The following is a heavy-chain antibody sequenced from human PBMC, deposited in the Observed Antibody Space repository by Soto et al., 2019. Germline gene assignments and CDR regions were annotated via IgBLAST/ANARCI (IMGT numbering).Heavy chain of an antibody. V-gene: IGHV4-30-4*01. Sequence: PCQTLSVTFTLSGGYISRAAHCWSWIRKPPGKGPEWIGYIYYSGSTYYNPSLKSRVAISMDTSKNQFSLKLSSGTAADPALYFCARAIYCRSASCSNWFDPWGQGTPVSVSA. D-gene: IGHD2-2*01. CDR2: IYYSGST. CDR1: GGYISRAAHC. CDR3: ARAIYCRSASCSNWFDP. J-gene: IGHJ5*02.